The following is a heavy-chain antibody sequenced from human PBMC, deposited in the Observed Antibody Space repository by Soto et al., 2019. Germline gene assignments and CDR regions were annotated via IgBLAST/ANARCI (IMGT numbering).Heavy chain of an antibody. J-gene: IGHJ4*02. D-gene: IGHD3-10*01. V-gene: IGHV1-69*13. CDR1: GGTFSSYA. CDR2: IIPIFGTA. Sequence: SVKVSCKASGGTFSSYAISWVRQAPGQGLEWMGGIIPIFGTANYAQKFQGRVTITADESTSTAYMELSSLRSEDTAVYYCARAMRFGELSFDYWGQGTLVTVSS. CDR3: ARAMRFGELSFDY.